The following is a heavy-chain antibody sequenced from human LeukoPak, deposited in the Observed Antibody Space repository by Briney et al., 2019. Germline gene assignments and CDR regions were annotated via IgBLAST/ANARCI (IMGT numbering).Heavy chain of an antibody. CDR2: IYYSGST. D-gene: IGHD1-26*01. J-gene: IGHJ6*02. Sequence: SETLFLTCTVSGGSISSYYWSWIRQPPGKGLEWIGYIYYSGSTNYNPSLKSRVTTSVDTSKNQFSLKLSSVTAADTAVYYCARERFYSGSYYDYYYGMDVWGQGTTVTVSS. CDR1: GGSISSYY. CDR3: ARERFYSGSYYDYYYGMDV. V-gene: IGHV4-59*01.